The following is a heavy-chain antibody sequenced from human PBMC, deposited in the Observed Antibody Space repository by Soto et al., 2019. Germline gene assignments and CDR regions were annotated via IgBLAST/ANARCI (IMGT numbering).Heavy chain of an antibody. J-gene: IGHJ4*02. D-gene: IGHD3-9*01. CDR3: AATTYYDIFTGPTTQYYFDY. V-gene: IGHV1-69*01. CDR2: IIPIFGTA. Sequence: QVQLVQSGAEVKKPGSSVKVSCKASGGTFSSYAISWVRQAPGQGLEWMGGIIPIFGTANYAQKFQGRVTITADESTSTAYMELSSLRSEDTAVYYCAATTYYDIFTGPTTQYYFDYWGQGTLVTVSS. CDR1: GGTFSSYA.